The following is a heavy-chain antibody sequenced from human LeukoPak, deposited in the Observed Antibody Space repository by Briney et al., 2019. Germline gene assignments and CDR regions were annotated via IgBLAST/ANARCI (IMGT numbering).Heavy chain of an antibody. Sequence: SETLSLTCAVYDGSFSGYYWSWIRQPPGKGLEWIGEIDHSGSTNYNSSLKSRVTLSVDTSKNQFSLKLNSVTAADTAVYYCTRGPGGSNNYYDAFDIWGQGTMVTVSS. CDR3: TRGPGGSNNYYDAFDI. J-gene: IGHJ3*02. D-gene: IGHD3-10*01. CDR1: DGSFSGYY. CDR2: IDHSGST. V-gene: IGHV4-34*01.